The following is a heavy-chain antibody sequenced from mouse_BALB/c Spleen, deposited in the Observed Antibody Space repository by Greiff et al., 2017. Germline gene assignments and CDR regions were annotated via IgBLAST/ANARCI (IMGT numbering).Heavy chain of an antibody. Sequence: EVKLEESGPGLVKPSQSLSLTCSVTGYSITSGYFWYWIRQFPGNKLEWMGYISYDGSNNYNPSLKNRISITRDTSKNQFFLKLNSVTTEDTATYYCAREENDGYSSWFAYWGQGTLVTVSA. D-gene: IGHD2-3*01. CDR1: GYSITSGYF. CDR3: AREENDGYSSWFAY. V-gene: IGHV3-6*02. J-gene: IGHJ3*01. CDR2: ISYDGSN.